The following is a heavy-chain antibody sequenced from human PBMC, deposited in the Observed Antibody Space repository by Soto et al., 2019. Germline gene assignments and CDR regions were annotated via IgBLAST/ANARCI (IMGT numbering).Heavy chain of an antibody. V-gene: IGHV3-21*06. J-gene: IGHJ4*02. Sequence: EVQLVESGGGLVKSGESLRLSCVTSGFIMSNYRLNWVRQSPGKGLEWVSLIQSGSGRTFHADSVRGRFTISRDDAQSSVFLQMNALRAEDTAVYYCVRETHDPRDYWGQGTLVTVSS. CDR2: IQSGSGRT. CDR3: VRETHDPRDY. CDR1: GFIMSNYR.